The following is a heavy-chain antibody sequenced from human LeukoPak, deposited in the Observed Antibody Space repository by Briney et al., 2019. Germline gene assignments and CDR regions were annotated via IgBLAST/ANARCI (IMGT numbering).Heavy chain of an antibody. CDR3: AKSRNYDSSGHKSLTTVNAFDI. Sequence: GGSLRLSCAPSGFPFSTLAMSWVRDAPGEGGEWVSTISGNGGSAYYADSVKGRFTISRDNSKNTLYLQMNSLRAEDTAVYYCAKSRNYDSSGHKSLTTVNAFDIWGQGTMVTVSS. D-gene: IGHD3-22*01. J-gene: IGHJ3*02. CDR1: GFPFSTLA. CDR2: ISGNGGSA. V-gene: IGHV3-23*01.